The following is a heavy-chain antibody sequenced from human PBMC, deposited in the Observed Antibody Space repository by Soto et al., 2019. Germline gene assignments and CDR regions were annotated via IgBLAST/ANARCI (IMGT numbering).Heavy chain of an antibody. CDR2: IYYSGST. V-gene: IGHV4-31*03. J-gene: IGHJ6*02. CDR1: GGSISNGGYY. Sequence: PSETLSLTCTVSGGSISNGGYYWTWIRQHPXKGLEWIGYIYYSGSTYYNPSLKSRVTISVDTSKNQFSLKLTSVTAADTAVYYCARDVTDFWSGHEGMDVWGQGTTVTVSS. CDR3: ARDVTDFWSGHEGMDV. D-gene: IGHD3-3*01.